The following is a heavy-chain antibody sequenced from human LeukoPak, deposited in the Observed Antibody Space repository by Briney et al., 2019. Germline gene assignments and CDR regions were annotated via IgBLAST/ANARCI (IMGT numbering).Heavy chain of an antibody. CDR2: INSDGYSI. Sequence: GGSLRLSCAASGLTFSGYWMHWVRQAPGKGLVWVSRINSDGYSITYADSVKGRFTISRDNAKNTLYLQMNSLIAEDTAVYFCTRAGYSSGFDSWGQGTLVTVSS. CDR1: GLTFSGYW. J-gene: IGHJ5*01. D-gene: IGHD6-19*01. CDR3: TRAGYSSGFDS. V-gene: IGHV3-74*03.